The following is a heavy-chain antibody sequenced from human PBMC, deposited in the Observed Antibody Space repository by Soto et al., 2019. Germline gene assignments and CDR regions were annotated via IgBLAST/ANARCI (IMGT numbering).Heavy chain of an antibody. Sequence: QVQLVQSGAEVKKPGSSVKVSCKASGGTFSSYAISWVRQAPGQGLEWMGGIIPIFGTANYAQKFQGRVTITADESTSTAYMELSSRRSEDTAVYYCARSPLLGYDTGHWFDPWGQGTLVIVSS. V-gene: IGHV1-69*01. J-gene: IGHJ5*02. CDR3: ARSPLLGYDTGHWFDP. CDR2: IIPIFGTA. CDR1: GGTFSSYA. D-gene: IGHD5-12*01.